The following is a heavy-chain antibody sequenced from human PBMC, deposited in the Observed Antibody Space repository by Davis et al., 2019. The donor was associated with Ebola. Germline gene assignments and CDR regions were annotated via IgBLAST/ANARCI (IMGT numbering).Heavy chain of an antibody. J-gene: IGHJ6*02. CDR2: ISSSSSTI. Sequence: GGSLRLSCAASGFTFSSYSMNWVRQAPGKGLEWVSYISSSSSTIYYADSVKGRFTISRDNAKNSLYLQMNSLRDEDTAVYYCASDHSIVGATTVYYYGMDVWGQGTTVTVSS. V-gene: IGHV3-48*02. CDR1: GFTFSSYS. D-gene: IGHD1-26*01. CDR3: ASDHSIVGATTVYYYGMDV.